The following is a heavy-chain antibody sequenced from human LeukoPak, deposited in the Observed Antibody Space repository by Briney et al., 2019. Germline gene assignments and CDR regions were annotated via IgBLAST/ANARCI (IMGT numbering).Heavy chain of an antibody. J-gene: IGHJ5*02. Sequence: GGTLRLSCAASGFTFSTYGMSWVRQAPGKGLEWVSAISGSGGSTYYADSVKGRFTISRDNSKNTLYLQMNSLRAEDTAVYYCAAVDVDTAFPWGQGTLVTVSS. V-gene: IGHV3-23*01. CDR3: AAVDVDTAFP. CDR1: GFTFSTYG. D-gene: IGHD5-18*01. CDR2: ISGSGGST.